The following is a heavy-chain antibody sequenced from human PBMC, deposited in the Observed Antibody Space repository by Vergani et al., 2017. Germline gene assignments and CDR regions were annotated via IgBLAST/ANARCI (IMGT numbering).Heavy chain of an antibody. D-gene: IGHD3-10*01. Sequence: VQLLESGGGLVQPGGSLRLSCAASGYTFTGYYMHWVRQAPGQGLEWMGWINPNSGGTNYAQKFQGRVTMTRDTSISTAYMELGRLRSDDTAVYYCAREDRGVREGGDYWGQGTLVTVSS. CDR3: AREDRGVREGGDY. J-gene: IGHJ4*02. CDR1: GYTFTGYY. V-gene: IGHV1-2*02. CDR2: INPNSGGT.